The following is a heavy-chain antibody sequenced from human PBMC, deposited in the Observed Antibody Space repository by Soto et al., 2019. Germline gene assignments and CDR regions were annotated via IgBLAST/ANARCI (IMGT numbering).Heavy chain of an antibody. CDR3: SRGGAIDTAMATGYYYGMDV. V-gene: IGHV4-34*01. J-gene: IGHJ6*02. CDR2: INHSGST. Sequence: QVQLQQWGAGLLKPSETLSLTCAVYGGSFSGYYWSWIRQPPGKGLEWIGEINHSGSTNYNPSLKSRVTISVDTSKNQFSLKLSSVTAADTAVYYCSRGGAIDTAMATGYYYGMDVWSQGTTVTVSS. D-gene: IGHD5-18*01. CDR1: GGSFSGYY.